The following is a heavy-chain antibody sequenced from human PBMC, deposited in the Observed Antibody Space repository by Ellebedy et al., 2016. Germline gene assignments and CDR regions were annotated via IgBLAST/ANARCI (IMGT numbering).Heavy chain of an antibody. Sequence: GGSLRLXCATSGFTFDDYALHWVRQVPGKGLEWVSGISRNSAAIGYGEAVKGRFTISRDSAKNYLYLQMNSLRVEDTALYFCAKGTMDYLHHWGQGTLVTVSS. CDR1: GFTFDDYA. CDR3: AKGTMDYLHH. V-gene: IGHV3-9*01. J-gene: IGHJ4*02. D-gene: IGHD3-10*01. CDR2: ISRNSAAI.